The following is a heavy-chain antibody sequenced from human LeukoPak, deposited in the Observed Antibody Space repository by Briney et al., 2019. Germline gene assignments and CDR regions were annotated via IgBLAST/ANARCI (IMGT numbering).Heavy chain of an antibody. V-gene: IGHV4-39*01. CDR1: GGSVSSILHY. D-gene: IGHD3-10*01. Sequence: SETLSLTCTVSGGSVSSILHYWGWVRQPPGKGLEWIGTIYHSGTTYYNPSLKSRVTVSVDTSKSQFSLKLSSVTAADTAVYYCARLLYGSGSSGDYWGQGTLVTVSP. J-gene: IGHJ4*02. CDR2: IYHSGTT. CDR3: ARLLYGSGSSGDY.